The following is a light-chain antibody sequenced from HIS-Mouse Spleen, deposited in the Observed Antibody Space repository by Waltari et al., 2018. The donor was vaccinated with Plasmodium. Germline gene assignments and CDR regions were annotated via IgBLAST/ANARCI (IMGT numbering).Light chain of an antibody. CDR1: QSVSSK. CDR2: GAS. Sequence: EIVMTQSPATLSVSPGERATLSCRASQSVSSKLAGYQQKPGQAPRLLIYGASTRATGIPARFSGSGSGTEFTLTISSMQSEDFAVYYCQQYNNWPRGTFGQGTKVEIK. V-gene: IGKV3-15*01. J-gene: IGKJ1*01. CDR3: QQYNNWPRGT.